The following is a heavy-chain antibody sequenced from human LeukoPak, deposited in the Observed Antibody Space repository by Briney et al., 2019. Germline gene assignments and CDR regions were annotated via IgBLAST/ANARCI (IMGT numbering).Heavy chain of an antibody. CDR2: ISSTGSTI. Sequence: GGSLRLSCAASGFTFSDYYMTWIRQAPGEGLEWVSYISSTGSTIYYADSVKGRFTISRDNAKNSLYLQMNSLRAEDTAVYYCASQNYYDSSGPRVWGQGTMVTVSS. V-gene: IGHV3-11*01. CDR1: GFTFSDYY. D-gene: IGHD3-22*01. CDR3: ASQNYYDSSGPRV. J-gene: IGHJ3*01.